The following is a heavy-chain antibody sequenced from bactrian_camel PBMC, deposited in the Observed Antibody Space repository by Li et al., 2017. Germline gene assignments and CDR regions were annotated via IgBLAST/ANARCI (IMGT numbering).Heavy chain of an antibody. D-gene: IGHD6*01. CDR2: LISDSST. V-gene: IGHV3S55*01. Sequence: HVQLVESGGGSVQVGGSLNVSCTASGFTFQNSDMGWYCQAPGSECELVAALISDSSTYYSDSVKGRFTISADYAKSTFYLQMNSLKPEDTAKYYCAAGFSPYGGDWCPGTHPDQYNYWGQGTQVTVS. J-gene: IGHJ4*01. CDR3: AAGFSPYGGDWCPGTHPDQYNY. CDR1: GFTFQNSD.